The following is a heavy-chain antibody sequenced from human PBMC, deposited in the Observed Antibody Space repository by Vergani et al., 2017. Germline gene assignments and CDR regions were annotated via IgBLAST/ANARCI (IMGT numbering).Heavy chain of an antibody. CDR1: GFTFSSYS. J-gene: IGHJ4*02. Sequence: EVQLVESGGGLVQPGGSLRLSCAASGFTFSSYSMNWVRQAPGKGLEWVSYISSSSTIYYADSVKGRFTISRDNAKNSLYLQMNSLRAEDTAVYYCARGDCWGQGTLVTVSS. D-gene: IGHD2-21*01. V-gene: IGHV3-48*04. CDR3: ARGDC. CDR2: ISSSSTI.